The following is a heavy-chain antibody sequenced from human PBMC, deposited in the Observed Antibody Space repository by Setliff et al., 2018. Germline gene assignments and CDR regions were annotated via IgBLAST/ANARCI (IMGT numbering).Heavy chain of an antibody. J-gene: IGHJ6*02. Sequence: HPGGSLRLSCVASGFAFSTYGMHWVRQSPGKGLEWVSGISGSGTSTNFADSVKGRFTISRDTSKTTLYLQMNSLRAEDTAVYYCANGMFYDFWTNYPYYFGMDVWGHGTMVTVSS. CDR1: GFAFSTYG. CDR2: ISGSGTST. CDR3: ANGMFYDFWTNYPYYFGMDV. D-gene: IGHD3-3*01. V-gene: IGHV3-23*01.